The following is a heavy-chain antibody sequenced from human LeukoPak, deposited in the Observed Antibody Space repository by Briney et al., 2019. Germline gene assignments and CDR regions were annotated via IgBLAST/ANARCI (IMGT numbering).Heavy chain of an antibody. CDR2: INPNTGAT. J-gene: IGHJ4*02. CDR3: ARDERFCNGDNHYPDLGY. Sequence: ASVKVSCKASGYTFTGYYMFWVRQAPGQGLEWMGWINPNTGATKYAQNFQGRLTLTRDTSIRTTFMELSSLRSDDTAFYYCARDERFCNGDNHYPDLGYWGQGTLVTVSS. CDR1: GYTFTGYY. D-gene: IGHD2-15*01. V-gene: IGHV1-2*02.